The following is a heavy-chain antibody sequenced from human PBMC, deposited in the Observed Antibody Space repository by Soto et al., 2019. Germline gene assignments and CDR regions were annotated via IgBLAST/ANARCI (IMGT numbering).Heavy chain of an antibody. CDR1: GFTFSSYA. V-gene: IGHV3-23*01. CDR3: AKGGSGYCSSTSCKPTDY. Sequence: GGSLRLSCAASGFTFSSYAMSWVRQAPGKGLEWVSAISGSGGSTYYADSVKGRFTISRDNSKNTLYLQMNSLRAEDTAVYYCAKGGSGYCSSTSCKPTDYWGQGPLVTVSS. J-gene: IGHJ4*02. D-gene: IGHD2-2*01. CDR2: ISGSGGST.